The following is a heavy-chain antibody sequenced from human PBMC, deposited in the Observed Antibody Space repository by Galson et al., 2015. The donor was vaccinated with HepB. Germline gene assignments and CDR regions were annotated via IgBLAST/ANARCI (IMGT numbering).Heavy chain of an antibody. CDR1: GFSFSSNW. Sequence: SLRLSCAASGFSFSSNWMSWVRQAPGKGLEWVANIKQDGSEKYYGDFVKGRFTISRDNAKNSLYLQMNSLRVEDSAVYYCARARGVDVWGKGTTAIVSS. CDR3: ARARGVDV. V-gene: IGHV3-7*01. D-gene: IGHD5-24*01. J-gene: IGHJ6*04. CDR2: IKQDGSEK.